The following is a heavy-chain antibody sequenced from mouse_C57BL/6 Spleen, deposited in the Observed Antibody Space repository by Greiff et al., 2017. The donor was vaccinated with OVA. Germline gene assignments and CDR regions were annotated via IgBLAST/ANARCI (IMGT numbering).Heavy chain of an antibody. V-gene: IGHV1-52*01. CDR3: ARQGGSYAMDY. CDR1: GYTFPSYW. D-gene: IGHD1-1*02. J-gene: IGHJ4*01. Sequence: VQLPQPGAELVRPGSSVTLSCQASGYTFPSYWMHWVKQRPIQGLEWIGNIDPSDSETHYNQKFKDKATLTVDKSSSTAYMQLSSLTSEDAAVYYCARQGGSYAMDYWGQGTSVTVSS. CDR2: IDPSDSET.